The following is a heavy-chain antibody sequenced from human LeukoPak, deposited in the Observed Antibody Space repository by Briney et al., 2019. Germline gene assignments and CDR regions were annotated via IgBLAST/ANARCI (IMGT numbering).Heavy chain of an antibody. Sequence: PGGSLRLSCAASGFTFSSYEMNWVRQAPGKGLEWVSYISSSGSTIYYADSVKGRFTISRDNAKNSLYLQMNSLRAEDTAVYYCARDRSLYSSGNPLWYWGQGTLVTVSS. CDR2: ISSSGSTI. D-gene: IGHD6-19*01. J-gene: IGHJ4*02. CDR3: ARDRSLYSSGNPLWY. CDR1: GFTFSSYE. V-gene: IGHV3-48*03.